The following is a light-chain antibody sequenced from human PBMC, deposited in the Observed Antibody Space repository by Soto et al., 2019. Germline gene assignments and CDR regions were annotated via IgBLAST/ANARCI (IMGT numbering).Light chain of an antibody. CDR1: SSNIGNNY. J-gene: IGLJ2*01. V-gene: IGLV1-51*01. CDR2: DNN. CDR3: GTWDNNLSAVV. Sequence: QSVLTQPPAVSGAPGQRVTISCSGSSSNIGNNYVSWYQQLPGTAPKLLIYDNNERPSGIPDRFSGSKSDTSATLGITGLQTGDEADYYCGTWDNNLSAVVFGGGTKLTVL.